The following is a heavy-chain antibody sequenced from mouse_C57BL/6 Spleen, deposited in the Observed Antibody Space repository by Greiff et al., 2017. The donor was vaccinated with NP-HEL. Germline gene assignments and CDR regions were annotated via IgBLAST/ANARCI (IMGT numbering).Heavy chain of an antibody. CDR2: INPNNGGT. J-gene: IGHJ4*01. V-gene: IGHV1-26*01. CDR1: GYTFTDYY. CDR3: ASPPLCGGSLYAMDV. D-gene: IGHD1-1*02. Sequence: EVKLQQSGPELVKPGASVKISCKASGYTFTDYYMNWVKQSHGKSLEWIGDINPNNGGTSYNQKFKGKATLTADKSSSTAYMELRSLTSEDSAVYYCASPPLCGGSLYAMDVWGQGTSVTVSS.